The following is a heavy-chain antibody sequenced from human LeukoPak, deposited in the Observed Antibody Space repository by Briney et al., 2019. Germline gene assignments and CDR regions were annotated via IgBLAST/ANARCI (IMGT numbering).Heavy chain of an antibody. J-gene: IGHJ4*02. CDR3: ATVGWDSGSYYTLDY. CDR2: FDPEDGET. Sequence: ASVKVSCKVSGYTLTELSMHWVRQAPGKGLEWMGGFDPEDGETIYAQKFQGRVTMTEDTSTDTAYMELSSLRSEDTAVYYCATVGWDSGSYYTLDYWGQGTLVTVSS. V-gene: IGHV1-24*01. CDR1: GYTLTELS. D-gene: IGHD1-26*01.